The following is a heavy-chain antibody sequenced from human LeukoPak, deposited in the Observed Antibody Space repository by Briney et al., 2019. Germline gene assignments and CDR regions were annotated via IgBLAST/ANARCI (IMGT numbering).Heavy chain of an antibody. D-gene: IGHD6-13*01. CDR3: AKGGTGIAAAGHFDY. J-gene: IGHJ4*02. Sequence: GGSLRLSCAASGFTFSSYAMSWVRQAPGKGLEWVSAASGSGGSTYYADSVKGRFTISRDNSKNTLYLQMNSLRAEDTAVYYCAKGGTGIAAAGHFDYWGQGTLVTVSS. V-gene: IGHV3-23*01. CDR2: ASGSGGST. CDR1: GFTFSSYA.